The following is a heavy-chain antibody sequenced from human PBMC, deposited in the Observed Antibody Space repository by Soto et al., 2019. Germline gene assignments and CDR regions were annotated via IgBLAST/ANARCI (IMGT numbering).Heavy chain of an antibody. V-gene: IGHV3-23*01. D-gene: IGHD3-10*01. CDR1: GFTFSSYA. CDR3: AKDLIFGAYHLDPDHLWVGEPNDY. Sequence: EVQLLESGGGLVQPGGSLRISCAASGFTFSSYAMSWVRQAPGKGLERVSAISGSGGSTYYADSVKGRFTISRDNSKNPLYLQMNCLGAEDTAVYYCAKDLIFGAYHLDPDHLWVGEPNDYWGQGTLVTVSS. CDR2: ISGSGGST. J-gene: IGHJ4*02.